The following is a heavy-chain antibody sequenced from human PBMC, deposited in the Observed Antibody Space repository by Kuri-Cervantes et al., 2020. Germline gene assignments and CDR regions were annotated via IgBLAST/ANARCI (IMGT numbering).Heavy chain of an antibody. CDR2: INNSGSII. V-gene: IGHV3-11*01. CDR1: GFTFSDYY. CDR3: ARQELGYCSGGSCYSGGTLFDY. Sequence: GGSLRLSCAASGFTFSDYYMSWIRQAPGKGLEWVSEINNSGSIIYYADSVKGRFTISRDNAKNSLYLQMNSLRAEDTAVYYCARQELGYCSGGSCYSGGTLFDYWGQGTLVTVSS. J-gene: IGHJ4*02. D-gene: IGHD2-15*01.